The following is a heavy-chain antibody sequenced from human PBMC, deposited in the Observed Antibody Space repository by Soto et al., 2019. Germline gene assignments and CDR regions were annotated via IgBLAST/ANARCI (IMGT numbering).Heavy chain of an antibody. D-gene: IGHD6-6*01. CDR2: IYHSGST. CDR3: ARYEQLVFEHWYFDL. Sequence: QVQLQESGPGLVKPSGTLSLTCAVSGGSISSSNWWSWVRQPPGKGLEWIGEIYHSGSTNYNPSLKSRVTISADKSKNQFSLKLSSVTAADTAASYCARYEQLVFEHWYFDLWGRGTLVTVSS. V-gene: IGHV4-4*02. J-gene: IGHJ2*01. CDR1: GGSISSSNW.